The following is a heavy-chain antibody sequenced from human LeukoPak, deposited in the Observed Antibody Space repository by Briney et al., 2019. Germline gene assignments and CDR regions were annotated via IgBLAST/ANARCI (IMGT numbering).Heavy chain of an antibody. J-gene: IGHJ3*01. V-gene: IGHV4-38-2*02. D-gene: IGHD3-22*01. Sequence: SETLSLTCTVSGYSISSGYYWGWIRQPPGKGLEWIGSIYHSGSTYYNPSLKSRVTISVDTSKNQFSLKLSSVTAADTAVYYCARVSYYYDPDGFDFWGQGTMVTVSS. CDR1: GYSISSGYY. CDR2: IYHSGST. CDR3: ARVSYYYDPDGFDF.